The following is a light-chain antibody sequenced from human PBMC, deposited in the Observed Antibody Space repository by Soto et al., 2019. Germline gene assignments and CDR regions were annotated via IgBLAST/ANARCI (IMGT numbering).Light chain of an antibody. CDR3: QQYGESLYN. V-gene: IGKV3-20*01. CDR1: QRVSNNY. Sequence: VLTPAPVSLSMTPGTRSTLSCRTSQRVSNNYLAWYQQQPGQAPTLLAYGTSNRANGVPDRFSGSGSGKDFILNISRLVHEDFAVYDCQQYGESLYNVGQGTKVDI. J-gene: IGKJ2*01. CDR2: GTS.